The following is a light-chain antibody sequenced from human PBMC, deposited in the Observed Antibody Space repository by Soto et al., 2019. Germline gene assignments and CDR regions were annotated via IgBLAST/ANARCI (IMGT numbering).Light chain of an antibody. CDR2: DVS. CDR1: SSDVGGYYF. CDR3: SSYTTRNTLDVV. V-gene: IGLV2-14*03. Sequence: QSALTQPASVSGSPGQSITISCTGTSSDVGGYYFVSWYQQYPGKAPKLMIYDVSDRPSGVSPRFSGSKSGNTASLTISGLQAEEEADYYCSSYTTRNTLDVVFGGGTKVTVL. J-gene: IGLJ2*01.